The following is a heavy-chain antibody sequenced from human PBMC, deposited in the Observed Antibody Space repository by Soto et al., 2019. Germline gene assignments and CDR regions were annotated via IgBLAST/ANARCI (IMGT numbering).Heavy chain of an antibody. CDR3: ARSGDCPWGGVCMYDY. D-gene: IGHD2-21*01. CDR2: INHSGST. Sequence: PSETLSLTCAVYGGSFSGYYWSWIRQPPGKGLEWIGEINHSGSTNYNPSLKSRVTISVDTSKNQFSLKLSSVTAADTAVYYCARSGDCPWGGVCMYDYWGQGTLVTVSS. CDR1: GGSFSGYY. V-gene: IGHV4-34*01. J-gene: IGHJ4*02.